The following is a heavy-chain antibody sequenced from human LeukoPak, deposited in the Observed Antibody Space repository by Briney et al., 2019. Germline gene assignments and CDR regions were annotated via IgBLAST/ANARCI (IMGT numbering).Heavy chain of an antibody. D-gene: IGHD4-17*01. CDR1: GFTFSSYW. V-gene: IGHV3-74*01. CDR2: ISSDGSST. CDR3: ARPYGDY. J-gene: IGHJ4*02. Sequence: PGGSLRLSCAASGFTFSSYWMHWVRQVPGKGLVWVSRISSDGSSTSYADSVKGRFTISRDNAKSSLYLQMNSLRAEDTAIYYCARPYGDYWGQGTLVTVSS.